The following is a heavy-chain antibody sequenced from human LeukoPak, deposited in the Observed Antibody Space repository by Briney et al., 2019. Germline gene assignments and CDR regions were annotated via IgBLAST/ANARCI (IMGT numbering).Heavy chain of an antibody. J-gene: IGHJ4*02. CDR2: INSDGSST. CDR1: GFSFSIYC. D-gene: IGHD3-3*01. V-gene: IGHV3-74*01. CDR3: ARAVRAHPPADF. Sequence: GGSLRLSCAASGFSFSIYCMHWAPQAQGKGLEGVPRINSDGSSTTYADSVKGRSSISRDNARNTLYLHMSSLRAEDTGVYYCARAVRAHPPADFWGQGTLVTVSS.